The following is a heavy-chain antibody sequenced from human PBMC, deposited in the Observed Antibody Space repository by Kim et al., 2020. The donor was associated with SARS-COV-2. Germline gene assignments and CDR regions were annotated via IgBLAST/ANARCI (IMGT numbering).Heavy chain of an antibody. V-gene: IGHV3-23*01. CDR1: GFTLTNYA. CDR3: SKSGENGGFYHWNFDL. CDR2: ISTGGGT. J-gene: IGHJ2*01. D-gene: IGHD3-22*01. Sequence: GGSLRLSCVVSGFTLTNYAVSWVRQAPGKGLEWVSSISTGGGTYYGDSVKSRFTVSRDISRNTLYLQMDSLRNEDTATYYCSKSGENGGFYHWNFDLWG.